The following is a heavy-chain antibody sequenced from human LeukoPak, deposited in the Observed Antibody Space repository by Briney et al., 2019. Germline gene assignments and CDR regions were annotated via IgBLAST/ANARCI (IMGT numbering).Heavy chain of an antibody. J-gene: IGHJ4*02. V-gene: IGHV1-18*01. CDR2: ISAYNGNT. CDR1: GYTFTSYG. CDR3: ARGRGDYYDSSGYNNY. Sequence: ASVKVSCKASGYTFTSYGISCVRQAPVQGLEWMGWISAYNGNTNYAQKLQGRVTMTTDTSTSTAYMELRSLRSDDTAVYYCARGRGDYYDSSGYNNYWGQGTLVTVSS. D-gene: IGHD3-22*01.